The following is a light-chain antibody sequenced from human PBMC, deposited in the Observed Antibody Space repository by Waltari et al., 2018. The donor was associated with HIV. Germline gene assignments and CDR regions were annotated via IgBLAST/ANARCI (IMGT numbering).Light chain of an antibody. Sequence: QSALTQPASVSGSPGQSITISCTGTSSDAGGYNYVSWYQQHPGKAPKLMIYDVSNRPSGVSNRFSCSKSGNTASLTISGLQAEDEADYYCSSYTSSNWVFGGGTKLTVL. V-gene: IGLV2-14*03. CDR1: SSDAGGYNY. CDR3: SSYTSSNWV. J-gene: IGLJ3*02. CDR2: DVS.